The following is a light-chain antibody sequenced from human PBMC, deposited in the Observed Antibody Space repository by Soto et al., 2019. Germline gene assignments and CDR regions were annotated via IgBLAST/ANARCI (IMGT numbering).Light chain of an antibody. CDR3: CSYAGSYFYV. CDR2: DVS. V-gene: IGLV2-11*01. J-gene: IGLJ1*01. Sequence: QTALTEPRSVSGSPGKSVTISCTAASSDVGGYNYVSWYQQHPGKAPKLMIYDVSTRPSGVPDRFSGSKSGNTASLTISGLQAEDEADYYCCSYAGSYFYVFGTGTKVTVL. CDR1: SSDVGGYNY.